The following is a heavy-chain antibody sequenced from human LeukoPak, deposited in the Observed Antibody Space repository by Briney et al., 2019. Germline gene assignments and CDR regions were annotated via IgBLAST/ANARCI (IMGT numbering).Heavy chain of an antibody. V-gene: IGHV1-69*04. Sequence: GASVTVSCKASGGTFISYAISWVRQAPGQGLEGMGRIIPILGIANYAQKFQGRVTITADKSTSTAYMELSSLRSEDTAVYYCARGARYGSDVSLAFDIWGQGTMVTVSS. D-gene: IGHD3-10*01. CDR3: ARGARYGSDVSLAFDI. CDR2: IIPILGIA. J-gene: IGHJ3*02. CDR1: GGTFISYA.